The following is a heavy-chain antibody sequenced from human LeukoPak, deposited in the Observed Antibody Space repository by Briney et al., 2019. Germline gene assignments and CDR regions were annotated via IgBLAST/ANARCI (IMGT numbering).Heavy chain of an antibody. V-gene: IGHV4-39*01. CDR2: IFYGGSA. CDR3: AIPEGAYSGYLY. Sequence: DPSETLSLTCSVSSGSMISNIFCWGWVRQPPGKGLEWIGCIFYGGSAHYNPSLKSRVTMFEDTSRKQFSLKLSSVTAADTAVYYCAIPEGAYSGYLYWGQGTLVTVSS. CDR1: SGSMISNIFC. J-gene: IGHJ4*02. D-gene: IGHD5-12*01.